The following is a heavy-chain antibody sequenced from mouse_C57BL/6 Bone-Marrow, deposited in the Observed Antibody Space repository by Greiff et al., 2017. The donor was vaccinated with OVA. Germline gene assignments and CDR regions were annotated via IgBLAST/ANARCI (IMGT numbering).Heavy chain of an antibody. CDR1: GFTFSDFY. CDR3: ARDASNWRAMDY. D-gene: IGHD4-1*01. Sequence: EVQVVESGGGLVQSGRSLRLSCATSGFTFSDFYMEWVRQAPGKGLEWIAASRNKANDYTTEYSASVKGRFIVSRDTSQSILYLQMNALRAEDTAIYYCARDASNWRAMDYWGQGTSVTVSS. V-gene: IGHV7-1*01. J-gene: IGHJ4*01. CDR2: SRNKANDYTT.